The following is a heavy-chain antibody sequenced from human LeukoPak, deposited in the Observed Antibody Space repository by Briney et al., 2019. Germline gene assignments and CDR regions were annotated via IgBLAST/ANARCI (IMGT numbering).Heavy chain of an antibody. CDR1: GFTFSSYA. J-gene: IGHJ5*02. CDR3: ASSWGFGELTWFDP. D-gene: IGHD3-10*01. V-gene: IGHV3-23*01. CDR2: ISGSGGST. Sequence: GGSMRLSCAASGFTFSSYAMSWVRQAPGKGLEWVSAISGSGGSTYYADSVKGRFTISRDNSKNTLYLQMNSLRAEDTAVYYCASSWGFGELTWFDPWGQGTLVTVSS.